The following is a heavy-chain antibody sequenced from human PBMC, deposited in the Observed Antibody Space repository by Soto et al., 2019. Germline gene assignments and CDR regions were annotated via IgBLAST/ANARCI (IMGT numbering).Heavy chain of an antibody. Sequence: GGSLRLSCAASGFTFSGSSVHWVRQASGKGLEWVGRIRNKANSYATAYAASVRGRFTISRDDSKNTAFLQMNSLNTEDTAVYYCISHSPEDMIRTWGQGTLVTGLL. J-gene: IGHJ4*02. CDR1: GFTFSGSS. V-gene: IGHV3-73*01. CDR3: ISHSPEDMIRT. D-gene: IGHD2-15*01. CDR2: IRNKANSYAT.